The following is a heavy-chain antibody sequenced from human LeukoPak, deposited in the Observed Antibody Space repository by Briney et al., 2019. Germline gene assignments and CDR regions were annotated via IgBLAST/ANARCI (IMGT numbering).Heavy chain of an antibody. CDR3: ARDRNYYDSSGYSFDI. J-gene: IGHJ3*02. CDR1: GCTFTSYY. D-gene: IGHD3-22*01. CDR2: INPSGGST. Sequence: ASVKVSCKASGCTFTSYYMHWVRQAPGQGLEWMGIINPSGGSTSYAQKFQGRVTMTRDTSTSTVYMELSSLRSEDTAVYYCARDRNYYDSSGYSFDIWGQGTMVTVSS. V-gene: IGHV1-46*01.